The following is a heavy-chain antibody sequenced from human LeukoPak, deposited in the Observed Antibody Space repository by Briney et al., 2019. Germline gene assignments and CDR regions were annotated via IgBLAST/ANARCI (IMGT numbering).Heavy chain of an antibody. CDR3: AVGSHYYDRSGYLDY. D-gene: IGHD3-22*01. V-gene: IGHV3-53*01. J-gene: IGHJ4*02. Sequence: GGSLRLSCAASGFTVSSNYMSWVRQAPGKGLEWVSVIYSGGSTYYADSVKGRFTISRDNSKNTLYLQMNSLRAEDTAVYYCAVGSHYYDRSGYLDYWGQGTLVTVSS. CDR1: GFTVSSNY. CDR2: IYSGGST.